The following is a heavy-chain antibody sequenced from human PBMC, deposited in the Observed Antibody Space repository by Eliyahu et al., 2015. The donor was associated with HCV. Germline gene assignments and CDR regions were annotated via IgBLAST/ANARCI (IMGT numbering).Heavy chain of an antibody. CDR2: LYYSGST. D-gene: IGHD2-8*01. CDR1: GGSISSGTYY. Sequence: QLQLQESGPGLVKPSETLSLTCTVSGGSISSGTYYWGWIRQPPGKGLEWIGSLYYSGSTYYNPSLKSRVTISVDTSKNQFSLKLSSVTAADTAVYYCRVYPLSQGPPQTWYFDLWGRGTLVTVSS. V-gene: IGHV4-39*01. CDR3: RVYPLSQGPPQTWYFDL. J-gene: IGHJ2*01.